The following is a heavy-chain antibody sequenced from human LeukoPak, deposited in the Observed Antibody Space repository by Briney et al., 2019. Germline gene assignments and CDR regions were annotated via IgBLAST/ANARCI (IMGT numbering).Heavy chain of an antibody. CDR1: GDSLSSYY. CDR3: ARGPTAYGDYSGWFDP. D-gene: IGHD4-17*01. V-gene: IGHV4-4*08. J-gene: IGHJ5*02. Sequence: SETLSLTCSVSGDSLSSYYWNWIRQSPVKGLEWIGYISTNGNTKYNPSLKSRVTISVDTSKNQFSLKLSSVTAADTAVYYCARGPTAYGDYSGWFDPWGQGTLVTVSS. CDR2: ISTNGNT.